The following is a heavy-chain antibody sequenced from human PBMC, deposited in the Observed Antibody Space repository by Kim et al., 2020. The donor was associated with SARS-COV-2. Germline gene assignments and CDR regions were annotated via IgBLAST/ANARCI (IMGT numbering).Heavy chain of an antibody. V-gene: IGHV3-7*01. CDR1: GFTFSSYW. J-gene: IGHJ4*02. D-gene: IGHD2-15*01. CDR2: IKQDGSEK. Sequence: GGSLRLSCAASGFTFSSYWMSWVRQAPGKGLEWVANIKQDGSEKYYVDSVKGRFTISRDNAKNSLYLQMNSLRAEDTAVYYCARALGCSGGSCYGYWGQGTLVTVSS. CDR3: ARALGCSGGSCYGY.